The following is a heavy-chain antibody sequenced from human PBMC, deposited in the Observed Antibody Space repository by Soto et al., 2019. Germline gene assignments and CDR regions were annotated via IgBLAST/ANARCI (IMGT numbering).Heavy chain of an antibody. V-gene: IGHV4-30-2*03. CDR2: TYHSGNP. D-gene: IGHD2-2*02. Sequence: SETLSLTCGVSGDTISTGGYSWAWIRQPPGKALEWIGHTYHSGNPYYNPSLKSRVTISVDTSKNQFSLKLSSVTAADTAVYYCARPGRYCISTSCYTAFDIWGQGTMVTVSS. J-gene: IGHJ3*02. CDR3: ARPGRYCISTSCYTAFDI. CDR1: GDTISTGGYS.